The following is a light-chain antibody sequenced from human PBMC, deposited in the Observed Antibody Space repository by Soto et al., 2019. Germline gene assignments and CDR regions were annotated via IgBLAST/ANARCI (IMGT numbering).Light chain of an antibody. CDR1: RPISRY. Sequence: DIQRPQLPPSLSDSVGARVPITCRASRPISRYLNWYQQKPGQPPKLLIYAPSTLQSGVPSRFSGSGSGTNFTLAISSLQPEDFATYYCQQSYSILAFGPGTKVEIK. CDR3: QQSYSILA. V-gene: IGKV1-39*01. J-gene: IGKJ3*01. CDR2: APS.